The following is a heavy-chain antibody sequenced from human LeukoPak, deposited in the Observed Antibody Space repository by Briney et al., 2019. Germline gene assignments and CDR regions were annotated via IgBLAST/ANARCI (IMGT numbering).Heavy chain of an antibody. Sequence: SGGSLRLSCAASGFTFNTYSMNWVRQAPGKGLEWVSYITSSSSSIYYADSVKGRFTISRDNAKNSLYLQMNSLRDEDTAVYYCARGGSGYSYGLLFDHWGQGTLVTVSS. CDR1: GFTFNTYS. J-gene: IGHJ4*02. D-gene: IGHD5-18*01. CDR3: ARGGSGYSYGLLFDH. V-gene: IGHV3-48*02. CDR2: ITSSSSSI.